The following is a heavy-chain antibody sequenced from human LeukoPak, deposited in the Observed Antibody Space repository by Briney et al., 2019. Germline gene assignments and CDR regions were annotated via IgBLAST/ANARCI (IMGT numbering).Heavy chain of an antibody. CDR3: ARECVIAPAYGWFDP. CDR2: IYYSGST. D-gene: IGHD3-16*02. J-gene: IGHJ5*02. Sequence: PSETLSLTCTVSGGSISSYYWSWIRQPPGKGLEWIGYIYYSGSTNYNPPLKSRVTISVDTSKNQFSLKLSSVTAADTAVYYCARECVIAPAYGWFDPWGQGTLVTVSS. CDR1: GGSISSYY. V-gene: IGHV4-59*12.